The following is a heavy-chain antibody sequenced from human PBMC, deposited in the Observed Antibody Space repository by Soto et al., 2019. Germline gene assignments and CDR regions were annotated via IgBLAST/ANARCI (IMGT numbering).Heavy chain of an antibody. CDR2: ISNSGSYT. CDR1: GFILSDYY. V-gene: IGHV3-11*06. J-gene: IGHJ4*02. CDR3: ARDGGGNLLGPFDY. Sequence: CLRRSXVAPGFILSDYYVSWIRQAPGQGLEWVSYISNSGSYTTYADSLKGRFTISRDNAKSSVYLQMNSLRAEDTAVYYCARDGGGNLLGPFDYWGQGTLVTVSS. D-gene: IGHD2-21*02.